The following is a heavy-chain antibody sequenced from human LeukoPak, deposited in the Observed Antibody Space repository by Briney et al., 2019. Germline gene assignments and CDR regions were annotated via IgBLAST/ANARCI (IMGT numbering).Heavy chain of an antibody. J-gene: IGHJ4*01. CDR1: GGSINSYY. CDR3: ARTTTTFDD. V-gene: IGHV4-59*01. CDR2: VSDTGST. Sequence: KTSETLSLTCTVSGGSINSYYWSWIRQPPGKGLEWTGYVSDTGSTNYNPSLKSRVTISVDTSKNQFYLKLTSVTAADTAVYYCARTTTTFDDWGHGTLVTVSS. D-gene: IGHD4-11*01.